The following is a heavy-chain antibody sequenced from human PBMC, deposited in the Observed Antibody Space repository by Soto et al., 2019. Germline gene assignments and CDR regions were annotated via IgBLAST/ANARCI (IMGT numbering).Heavy chain of an antibody. V-gene: IGHV1-18*01. CDR3: AGGGNSNDL. CDR2: ISAYNGNT. J-gene: IGHJ4*02. CDR1: GYTFTNFG. Sequence: QVQLVQSGAEVKKPGASVKVSCKTSGYTFTNFGLSWVRQAPGQGLEWMGWISAYNGNTNYAQNFQGRVTMTTDTSTRTGYIGVGSLRSDGTAVYYCAGGGNSNDLWGQGTLVTVSS. D-gene: IGHD3-16*01.